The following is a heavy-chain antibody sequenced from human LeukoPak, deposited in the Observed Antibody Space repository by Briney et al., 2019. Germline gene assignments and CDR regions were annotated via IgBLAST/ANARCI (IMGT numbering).Heavy chain of an antibody. CDR2: IYPGDSDT. J-gene: IGHJ6*03. CDR3: ARHENHYDSNGYGYYYYYMDV. D-gene: IGHD3-22*01. V-gene: IGHV5-51*01. Sequence: GESLKISCKGSGYSFTSYWIGWVRQMPGKGLEWMGIIYPGDSDTRYSPSFQGQVTISADKSISTAYLQWSSLKASDTAMYYCARHENHYDSNGYGYYYYYMDVWGKGTTVTVSS. CDR1: GYSFTSYW.